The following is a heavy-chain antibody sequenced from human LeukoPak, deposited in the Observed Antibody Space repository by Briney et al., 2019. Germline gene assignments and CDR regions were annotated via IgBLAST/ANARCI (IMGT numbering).Heavy chain of an antibody. CDR1: VASISSSSYY. CDR2: IYYSWST. V-gene: IGHV4-39*01. J-gene: IGHJ5*02. D-gene: IGHD1-26*01. Sequence: KLRKTLSLTCTVSVASISSSSYYWGWIRQPPGKGLEWIGSIYYSWSTYYNPSLKSRVTISVDTSKNKSSLKPSSVTAADTAVYYCARYSGSYYNSWFDTWGQGTLVIVSS. CDR3: ARYSGSYYNSWFDT.